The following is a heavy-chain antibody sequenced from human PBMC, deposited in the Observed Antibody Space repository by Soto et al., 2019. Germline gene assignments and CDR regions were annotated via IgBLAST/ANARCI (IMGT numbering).Heavy chain of an antibody. J-gene: IGHJ6*03. Sequence: GGSLRLSCAATGFTFSNYAMNWVRQAPGEELEWVSAISGSGGATYYADSVKGRFTISRDNSKNTVYLQMNNLRAEDTALYYCAKDIGYCRTGSCHYYFYYYMDVWGRGTTVTVSS. CDR3: AKDIGYCRTGSCHYYFYYYMDV. D-gene: IGHD2-15*01. CDR2: ISGSGGAT. V-gene: IGHV3-23*01. CDR1: GFTFSNYA.